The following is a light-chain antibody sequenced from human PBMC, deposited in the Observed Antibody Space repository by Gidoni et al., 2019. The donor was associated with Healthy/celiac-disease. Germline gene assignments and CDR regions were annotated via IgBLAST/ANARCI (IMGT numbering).Light chain of an antibody. CDR2: QYS. CDR1: KLGDKY. J-gene: IGLJ2*01. CDR3: QAWDSSVV. Sequence: SYELTQPPSVSVSPGQTASITCSGDKLGDKYACWYQQKPGQSPVLVIYQYSKRPSGIPERFSGSNSGNTVTLTISGTQAMDEADYYCQAWDSSVVFGGGTKLTVL. V-gene: IGLV3-1*01.